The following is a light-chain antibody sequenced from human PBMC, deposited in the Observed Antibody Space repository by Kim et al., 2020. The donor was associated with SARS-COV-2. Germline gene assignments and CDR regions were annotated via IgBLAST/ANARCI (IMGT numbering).Light chain of an antibody. Sequence: GQSLTISGTGATGDVGYYNYVSWYQHHPGRAPELIIFDVSKRPSGISNRFSGSKSGDTASLTISGLQAEDEADYYCSSYTGTDTYVFGSGTKVTVL. CDR1: TGDVGYYNY. CDR2: DVS. V-gene: IGLV2-14*03. CDR3: SSYTGTDTYV. J-gene: IGLJ1*01.